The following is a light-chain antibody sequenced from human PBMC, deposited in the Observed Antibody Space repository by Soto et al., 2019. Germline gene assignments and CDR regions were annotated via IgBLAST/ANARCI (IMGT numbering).Light chain of an antibody. Sequence: QSALTQPASVSGSLGQSITISCTGSSSDVGRYNLVSWHQQHPGKAPKLLIYEDIERPSGVSNRFSGSKSGNTASLTISGLQTEDEADYYCCSYAGGTSVVFGGGTKVTVL. J-gene: IGLJ2*01. V-gene: IGLV2-23*01. CDR1: SSDVGRYNL. CDR2: EDI. CDR3: CSYAGGTSVV.